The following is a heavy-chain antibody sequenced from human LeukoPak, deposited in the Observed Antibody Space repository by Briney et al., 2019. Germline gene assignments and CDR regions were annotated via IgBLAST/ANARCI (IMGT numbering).Heavy chain of an antibody. V-gene: IGHV4-34*01. J-gene: IGHJ5*02. D-gene: IGHD6-6*01. Sequence: SETLSLTCAVYGGSFSGYYWSWIRQPPGKGLVWIGEINHSGSTNYNPSLKSRVTISVDTSKNQFSLKLSSVTAADTAVYYCARGRTSIAWGQGTLVTVSS. CDR3: ARGRTSIA. CDR2: INHSGST. CDR1: GGSFSGYY.